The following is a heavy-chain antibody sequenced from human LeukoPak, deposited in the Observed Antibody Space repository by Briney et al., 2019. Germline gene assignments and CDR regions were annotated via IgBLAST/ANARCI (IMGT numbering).Heavy chain of an antibody. D-gene: IGHD1-1*01. CDR3: ARGGPLRTYNSEFDY. J-gene: IGHJ4*02. Sequence: PSETLSLTCTVSGGSISSSSYNWGWIRQPPGKGLEWLGSSYYSGSTYYNPSLKSRVTISVDTSKNQFSLKLSSVTAADTAVYYCARGGPLRTYNSEFDYCGQGTLVTVSS. CDR1: GGSISSSSYN. V-gene: IGHV4-39*01. CDR2: SYYSGST.